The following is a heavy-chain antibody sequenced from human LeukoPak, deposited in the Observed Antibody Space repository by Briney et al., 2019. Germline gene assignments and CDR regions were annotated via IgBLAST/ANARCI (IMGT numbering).Heavy chain of an antibody. J-gene: IGHJ4*02. Sequence: SETLSLTCTVSGGSISSSNYYWGWIRQPPGKGLEWIGSIYYSGSTFYNPSLKSRVTISVDTSKNQFSLKLSSVTAADTAVYYCATPGVVPAAIKAGDYWGQGTLVTVSS. D-gene: IGHD2-2*02. V-gene: IGHV4-39*01. CDR2: IYYSGST. CDR3: ATPGVVPAAIKAGDY. CDR1: GGSISSSNYY.